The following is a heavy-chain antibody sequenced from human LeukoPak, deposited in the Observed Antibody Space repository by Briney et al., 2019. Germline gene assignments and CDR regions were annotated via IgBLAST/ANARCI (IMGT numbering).Heavy chain of an antibody. CDR3: AKSWGVEYSSGFYIGVDY. D-gene: IGHD3-22*01. CDR2: ITYDGTDK. J-gene: IGHJ4*02. Sequence: PGGSLRLSCAASGFTFSSYGMTWVRQAPGKGLEWVAIITYDGTDKNYADSVKGRFTISRDNSKSTVYLQMNSLRAEDTAVFYCAKSWGVEYSSGFYIGVDYWGQGTLVTVSS. V-gene: IGHV3-30*18. CDR1: GFTFSSYG.